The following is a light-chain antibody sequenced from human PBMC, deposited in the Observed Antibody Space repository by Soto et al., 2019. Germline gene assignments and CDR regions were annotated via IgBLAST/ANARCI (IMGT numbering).Light chain of an antibody. V-gene: IGKV1-39*01. CDR2: SAS. Sequence: DIQMTQSPSSVSASIGDTVTITCRASQDINVYLNWYQQNPGEVPKLLIYSASTLHSGVPSRFTGSGSETDFTLTIRSLQPEDFATYYCQHGYVAPYSFGQGTKV. CDR1: QDINVY. J-gene: IGKJ2*03. CDR3: QHGYVAPYS.